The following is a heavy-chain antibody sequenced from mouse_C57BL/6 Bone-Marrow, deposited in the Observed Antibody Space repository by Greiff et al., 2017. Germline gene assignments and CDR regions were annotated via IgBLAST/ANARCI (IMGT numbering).Heavy chain of an antibody. CDR1: GFSLTSYA. V-gene: IGHV2-9-1*01. CDR3: ARNAVIYDGYHYWYIDV. CDR2: IWTGGGT. D-gene: IGHD2-3*01. Sequence: VPRVESGPGLVAPSQSLSITCTVSGFSLTSYAISWVRPPPGKGLEWLGVIWTGGGTNYHSALKSRLIISKDNSKSKVFLKMNSLQTEDTARYYCARNAVIYDGYHYWYIDVWGTGTTVTVSS. J-gene: IGHJ1*03.